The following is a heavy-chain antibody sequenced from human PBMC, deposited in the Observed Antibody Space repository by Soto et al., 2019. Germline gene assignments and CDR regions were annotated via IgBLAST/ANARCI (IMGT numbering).Heavy chain of an antibody. CDR3: ARTYCTTTSCQAHGMDV. D-gene: IGHD2-2*01. Sequence: QVQLQESGPGLVKPSETLSLTCTVSGGSVNSGSYYWTWIRQPPGKGLEWIGYLYYNTNTNYNPSHKSRVTISVDTSKNQFSLKLSSVTAADTAVYYCARTYCTTTSCQAHGMDVWGQGTTVNVSS. J-gene: IGHJ6*02. CDR1: GGSVNSGSYY. V-gene: IGHV4-61*01. CDR2: LYYNTNT.